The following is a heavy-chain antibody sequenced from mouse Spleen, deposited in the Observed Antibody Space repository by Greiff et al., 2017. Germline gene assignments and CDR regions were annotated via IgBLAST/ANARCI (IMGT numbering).Heavy chain of an antibody. CDR1: EYEFPSHD. CDR2: INSDGGST. J-gene: IGHJ3*01. D-gene: IGHD3-2*02. CDR3: ARHGTLTAQAREPWFAY. Sequence: EVKLMESGGGLVQPGESLKLSCESNEYEFPSHDMSWVRKTPEKRLELVAAINSDGGSTYYPDTMERRFIISRDNTKKTLYLQMSSLRSEDTALYYCARHGTLTAQAREPWFAYWGQGTLVTVSA. V-gene: IGHV5-2*01.